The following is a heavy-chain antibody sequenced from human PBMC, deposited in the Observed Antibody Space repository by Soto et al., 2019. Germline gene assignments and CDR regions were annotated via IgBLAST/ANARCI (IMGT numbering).Heavy chain of an antibody. V-gene: IGHV4-30-2*01. D-gene: IGHD3-22*01. J-gene: IGHJ4*02. CDR2: IYHSGST. CDR3: ASSITMIWYYFDY. Sequence: LTCAVSGGSISSGGYSWSWIRQPPGKGLEWIGYIYHSGSTYYNPSLKSRVTISVDRSKNQFSLKLSSVTAADTAVYYCASSITMIWYYFDYWGQGTLVTVSS. CDR1: GGSISSGGYS.